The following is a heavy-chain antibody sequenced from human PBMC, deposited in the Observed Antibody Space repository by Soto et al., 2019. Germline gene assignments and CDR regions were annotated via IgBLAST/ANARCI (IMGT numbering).Heavy chain of an antibody. V-gene: IGHV4-59*01. J-gene: IGHJ6*02. Sequence: SETLSLTCTVSGGSISSYYWSWIRQPPGKGLEWIGYIYYSGSTNYNPSLKSRVTISVDTSKNQFSLKLSSVTAADTAVYYCARDRSSGPYYYYCGMDVWGQGTTVTVSS. CDR1: GGSISSYY. D-gene: IGHD6-19*01. CDR3: ARDRSSGPYYYYCGMDV. CDR2: IYYSGST.